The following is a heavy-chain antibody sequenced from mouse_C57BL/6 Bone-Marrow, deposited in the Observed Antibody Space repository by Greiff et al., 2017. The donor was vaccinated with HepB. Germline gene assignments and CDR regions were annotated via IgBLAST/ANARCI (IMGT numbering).Heavy chain of an antibody. J-gene: IGHJ3*01. CDR2: INPSSGYT. V-gene: IGHV1-7*01. CDR1: GYTFTSYW. Sequence: QVQLQQSGAELAKLGASVKLSCKASGYTFTSYWMHWVKQRPGQGLEWIGYINPSSGYTKYNQKFKDKATLTADKSCSTAYMQLSSLTYEDSAVYYCASKGFAYWSQGTLVTVSA. CDR3: ASKGFAY.